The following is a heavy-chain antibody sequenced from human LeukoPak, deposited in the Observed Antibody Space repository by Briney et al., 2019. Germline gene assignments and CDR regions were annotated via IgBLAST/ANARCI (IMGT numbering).Heavy chain of an antibody. CDR1: GFTFNNYA. CDR2: ISGSGGAT. J-gene: IGHJ6*02. V-gene: IGHV3-23*01. Sequence: GGSLRLSCAASGFTFNNYAMSWVRQAPGKGLEWGSAISGSGGATYYADSVKGRFTISRDNSKNTLFLHMNSLRVEDTAVYYSAKAPAAATKYYYGMDVWGQGTTVTVSS. CDR3: AKAPAAATKYYYGMDV. D-gene: IGHD6-13*01.